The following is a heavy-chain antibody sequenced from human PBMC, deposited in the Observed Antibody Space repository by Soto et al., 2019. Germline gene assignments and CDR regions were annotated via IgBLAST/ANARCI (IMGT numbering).Heavy chain of an antibody. CDR3: ARDKEKGLRGGGPYYYYYYRDV. CDR2: INPNSGST. J-gene: IGHJ6*03. CDR1: GYTFTGCY. V-gene: IGHV1-2*02. Sequence: GASVKVSCKASGYTFTGCYMHWVRQAPGQGLEWMGRINPNSGSTNYAQKFRGRVTLTRDTSTSTVYMDLSSLRSEDTAVYSCARDKEKGLRGGGPYYYYYYRDVWGKGTTVTVSS. D-gene: IGHD5-12*01.